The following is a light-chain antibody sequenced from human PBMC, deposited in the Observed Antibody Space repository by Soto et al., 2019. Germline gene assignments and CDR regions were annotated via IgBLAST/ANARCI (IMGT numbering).Light chain of an antibody. CDR2: GNN. CDR3: QSYESSPCGVF. V-gene: IGLV1-40*01. J-gene: IGLJ2*01. Sequence: QSVLTQSPSVSGAPGQRVTISCTGSSSNIGAGYDVHWYQQLPGTAPKLLIYGNNNRPSGVPDRFSGSKSGTSASLAITGLEAEDEADYYCQSYESSPCGVFFGGGTKLTVL. CDR1: SSNIGAGYD.